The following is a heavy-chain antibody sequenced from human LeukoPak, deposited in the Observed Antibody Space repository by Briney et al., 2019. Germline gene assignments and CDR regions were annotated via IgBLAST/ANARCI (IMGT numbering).Heavy chain of an antibody. CDR3: ARQGGLLFPVDGLDV. J-gene: IGHJ3*01. CDR1: DGSISTSDYY. CDR2: IYHSGST. D-gene: IGHD3-16*01. Sequence: SETLSLTCTVSDGSISTSDYYWGWIRQPPGKGLEWIGSIYHSGSTYYNPSLKTRVSIFVDTSKNQFSLKLSSVTAADTAVYYCARQGGLLFPVDGLDVWGQGTMVTVSS. V-gene: IGHV4-39*01.